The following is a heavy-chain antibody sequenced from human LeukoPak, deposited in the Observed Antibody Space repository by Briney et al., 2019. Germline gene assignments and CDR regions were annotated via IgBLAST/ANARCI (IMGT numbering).Heavy chain of an antibody. D-gene: IGHD5-12*01. J-gene: IGHJ6*03. Sequence: PGGTLRLSCAASGFTFSSYGMSWVRQAPGKGLEWVSAISGSGGSTYYADSVKGRFTISRDNSKNTLYLQMHSLRAEDSAVYYCAKDGYSGYYFYYMDVWGKGTTVTISS. CDR1: GFTFSSYG. CDR2: ISGSGGST. V-gene: IGHV3-23*01. CDR3: AKDGYSGYYFYYMDV.